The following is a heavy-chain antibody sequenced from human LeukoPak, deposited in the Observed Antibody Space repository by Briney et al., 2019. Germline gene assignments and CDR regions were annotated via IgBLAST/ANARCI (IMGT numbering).Heavy chain of an antibody. Sequence: GGSLKLSCAASGFTFSSYGMHWVRQAPGKGLEWVAVIWYDGSNKYYADSVKGRFTIPRDNSKNTLYLQMNSLRAEDTAVYYCARGVYYDSSGSIDYYFDHWGQGTLVTVSS. CDR3: ARGVYYDSSGSIDYYFDH. D-gene: IGHD3-22*01. CDR2: IWYDGSNK. CDR1: GFTFSSYG. J-gene: IGHJ4*02. V-gene: IGHV3-33*01.